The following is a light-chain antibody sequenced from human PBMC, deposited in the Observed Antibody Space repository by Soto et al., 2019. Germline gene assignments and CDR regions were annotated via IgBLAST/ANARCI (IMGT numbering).Light chain of an antibody. Sequence: QSVLTQPPSVSGAPGQRVTISCTGSSSNIGAGYDVHWYKQVPGAAPRLLIFANSNRPSGVPDRFSGSKSGTSASLAISGLQAEDEADYYCQSYDTSLSGSVFGGGTQLTVL. CDR3: QSYDTSLSGSV. J-gene: IGLJ2*01. CDR2: ANS. V-gene: IGLV1-40*01. CDR1: SSNIGAGYD.